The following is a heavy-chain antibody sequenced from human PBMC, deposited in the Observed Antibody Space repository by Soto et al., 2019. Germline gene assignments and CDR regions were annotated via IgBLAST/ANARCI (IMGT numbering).Heavy chain of an antibody. D-gene: IGHD3-10*01. CDR3: ARGGRITMVRGVIISPPNDAFDI. J-gene: IGHJ3*02. CDR1: GFTFSSYA. Sequence: EVQLVESGGGLVQPGGSLRLSCAASGFTFSSYAMHWVRQAPGKGLEYVSAISSNGGSTYYANSVKGRFTISRDNSKNTRYLQMGSLRAEDMAVYYCARGGRITMVRGVIISPPNDAFDIWGQGTMVTVSS. CDR2: ISSNGGST. V-gene: IGHV3-64*01.